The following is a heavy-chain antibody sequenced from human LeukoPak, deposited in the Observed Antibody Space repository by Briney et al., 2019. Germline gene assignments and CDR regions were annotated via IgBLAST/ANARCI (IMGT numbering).Heavy chain of an antibody. CDR1: GFTFSSYG. D-gene: IGHD1-26*01. CDR2: VWLDGIYK. CDR3: ARWLGNPYYCLDY. V-gene: IGHV3-33*01. J-gene: IGHJ4*02. Sequence: PGRSLRLSCAASGFTFSSYGMHWVRQAPGKGLEWVAVVWLDGIYKYYADSVKGRFSVSRDNSMNTLYLQMNSLRAEDTAVYYCARWLGNPYYCLDYWGQGTLVTVSS.